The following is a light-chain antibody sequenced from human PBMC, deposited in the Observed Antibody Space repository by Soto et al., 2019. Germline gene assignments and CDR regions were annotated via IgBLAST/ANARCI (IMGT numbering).Light chain of an antibody. CDR2: KAS. CDR3: QHYNSYSEA. J-gene: IGKJ1*01. Sequence: DIQMTQSPSTMSASVGNRVTITCGASQTISSWLAWYQQKPGKARKLLIYKASTLKSGVPSRFSGSGSGTEFTLTISSLKPDDFATYYCQHYNSYSEAFGQGTKVDI. V-gene: IGKV1-5*03. CDR1: QTISSW.